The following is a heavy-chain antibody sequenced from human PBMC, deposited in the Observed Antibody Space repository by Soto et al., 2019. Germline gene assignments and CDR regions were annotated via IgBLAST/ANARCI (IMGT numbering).Heavy chain of an antibody. D-gene: IGHD2-2*01. Sequence: GASVKVSCKASGGTFSSYAISWVRQAPGQGPEWMGGIIPIFGTANYAQKFQGRVTITADESTSTAYMELSSLRSEDTAVYYCASPNRTSSVIVVVPAAMPWHYYYGMDVWGQGTTVTVSS. CDR3: ASPNRTSSVIVVVPAAMPWHYYYGMDV. CDR2: IIPIFGTA. CDR1: GGTFSSYA. J-gene: IGHJ6*02. V-gene: IGHV1-69*13.